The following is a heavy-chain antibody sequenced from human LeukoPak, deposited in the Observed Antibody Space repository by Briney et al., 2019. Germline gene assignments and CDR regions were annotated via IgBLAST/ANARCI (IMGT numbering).Heavy chain of an antibody. CDR3: AKDQDRGRYCSSTSCEMGFDY. J-gene: IGHJ4*02. CDR1: GYTFTSYY. V-gene: IGHV1-46*01. Sequence: GASVKVSCKASGYTFTSYYMHWVRQAPGQGLEWMGIINPSGGSTSYAQKFQGRVTMTRDMSTSTVYMELSSLRSEDTAVYYCAKDQDRGRYCSSTSCEMGFDYWGQGTLVTVSS. CDR2: INPSGGST. D-gene: IGHD2-2*01.